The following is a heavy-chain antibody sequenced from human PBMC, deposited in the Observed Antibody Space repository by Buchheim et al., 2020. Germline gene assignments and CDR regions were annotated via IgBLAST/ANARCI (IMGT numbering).Heavy chain of an antibody. CDR1: GFSFSDYY. CDR2: ISTRNYT. V-gene: IGHV3-11*05. J-gene: IGHJ6*03. D-gene: IGHD2-2*01. Sequence: QVQLVESGGGLVKPGGSLRLSCATSGFSFSDYYMSWIRQAPGKGLEWLSYISTRNYTDYADSVKGRFTISRDNAMNSLYLQMNSLRAEDAALYYCAKEYSLPAALSRRYYYYYMDVWGKGTT. CDR3: AKEYSLPAALSRRYYYYYMDV.